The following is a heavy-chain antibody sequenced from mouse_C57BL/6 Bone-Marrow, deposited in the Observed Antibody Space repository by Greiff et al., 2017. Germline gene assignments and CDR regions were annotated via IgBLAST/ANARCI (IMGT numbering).Heavy chain of an antibody. CDR1: GYTFTSYW. J-gene: IGHJ4*01. Sequence: VQLQQPGAELVKPGASVKMSCKASGYTFTSYWITWVKQRPGQGLEWIGEIYPGSGSTNYNEKFKGKATLTVDTSSSTAYMQLSSLTSEDSAVYYCARDEGFYAMDYWGQGTSVTVSS. V-gene: IGHV1-55*01. CDR3: ARDEGFYAMDY. CDR2: IYPGSGST.